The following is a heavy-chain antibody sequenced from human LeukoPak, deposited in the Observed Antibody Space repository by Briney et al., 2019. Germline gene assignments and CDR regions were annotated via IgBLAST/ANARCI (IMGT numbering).Heavy chain of an antibody. CDR2: INPNSGGT. Sequence: GTVKVSCKASGYTFTGYYMHWVRQAPGQGLEWMGWINPNSGGTNYAQKFQGRVTMTRDTSISSAYMELSRLRSDDTAVYYCVRGLTTVATWLYLWGRGTLVTVSA. J-gene: IGHJ2*01. D-gene: IGHD4-17*01. V-gene: IGHV1-2*02. CDR3: VRGLTTVATWLYL. CDR1: GYTFTGYY.